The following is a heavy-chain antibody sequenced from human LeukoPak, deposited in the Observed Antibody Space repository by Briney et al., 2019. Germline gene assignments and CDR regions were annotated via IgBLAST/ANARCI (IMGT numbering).Heavy chain of an antibody. J-gene: IGHJ4*02. CDR2: INHSGST. V-gene: IGHV4-34*01. CDR3: ARGPPTDYYDSSGFYYVFDY. Sequence: SETLSLTRTVSGGSISSFFWSWIRQPPGKGLEWIGEINHSGSTNYNPSLKSRVTISVDTSKNQFSLKLSSVTAADTAVYFCARGPPTDYYDSSGFYYVFDYWGQGTLVTVSS. CDR1: GGSISSFF. D-gene: IGHD3-22*01.